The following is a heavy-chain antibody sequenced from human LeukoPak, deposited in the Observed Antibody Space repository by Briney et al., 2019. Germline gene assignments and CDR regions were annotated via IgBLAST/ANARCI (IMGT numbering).Heavy chain of an antibody. CDR3: ATTPGAYYYYHMDV. CDR1: GITLSNYG. V-gene: IGHV3-23*01. D-gene: IGHD3-10*01. Sequence: GGSLTLSCAVSGITLSNYGMSWVRQAPGKGLEWVAGIRGSGGSTNYADSVKGRFTISRDNSKNTLYLQMNSLRAEDTAVYYCATTPGAYYYYHMDVWGQGTTVTVSS. J-gene: IGHJ6*02. CDR2: IRGSGGST.